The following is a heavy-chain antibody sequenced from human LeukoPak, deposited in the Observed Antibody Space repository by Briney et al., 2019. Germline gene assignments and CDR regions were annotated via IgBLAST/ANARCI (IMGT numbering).Heavy chain of an antibody. J-gene: IGHJ4*02. CDR2: ISGSGGST. V-gene: IGHV3-23*01. CDR1: GFTFSTYG. Sequence: PGRSLRLSCAASGFTFSTYGMHWVRQAPGKGLEWVSAISGSGGSTYYADSVKGRFTISRDNSKNTLYLQMNSLRAEDAAVYYCAKVLLVIPHRPFDYWGQGTLVTVSS. CDR3: AKVLLVIPHRPFDY. D-gene: IGHD3-9*01.